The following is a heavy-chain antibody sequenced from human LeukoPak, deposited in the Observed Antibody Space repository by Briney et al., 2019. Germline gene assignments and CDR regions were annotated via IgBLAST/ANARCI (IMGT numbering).Heavy chain of an antibody. J-gene: IGHJ4*02. Sequence: SVKVPCKASGGTFSSYAISWVRQAPGQGLEWMGGIIPIFGTANYAQKFQGRVTITADESTSTAYMELSSLRSEDTAVYYCALRGVPAAIDYWGQGTLDTVSS. V-gene: IGHV1-69*13. CDR3: ALRGVPAAIDY. CDR2: IIPIFGTA. CDR1: GGTFSSYA. D-gene: IGHD2-2*01.